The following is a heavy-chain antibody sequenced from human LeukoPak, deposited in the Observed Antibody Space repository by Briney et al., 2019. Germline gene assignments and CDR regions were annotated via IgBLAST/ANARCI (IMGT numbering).Heavy chain of an antibody. CDR2: INHSGRT. CDR1: GGSFSNYY. V-gene: IGHV4-34*01. Sequence: SETLSLTCAVYGGSFSNYYWTWIRQPPGKGLEWIGEINHSGRTNYNPSLKSRVTISVDTSKNQFSLNLNSVTAAGTAVYYCARGAYCSGGSCYGTRFDPWGQGTLVTVSS. J-gene: IGHJ5*02. D-gene: IGHD2-15*01. CDR3: ARGAYCSGGSCYGTRFDP.